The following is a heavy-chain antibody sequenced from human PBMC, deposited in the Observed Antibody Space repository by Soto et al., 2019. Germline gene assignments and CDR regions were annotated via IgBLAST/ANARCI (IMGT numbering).Heavy chain of an antibody. CDR1: GFTFSSYA. CDR2: ISYDGSNK. Sequence: QVQLVESGGGVVQPGRSLRLSCAASGFTFSSYAMHWVRQAPGKGLEWVAVISYDGSNKYYADSVKGRFTISRDNSKNTRYLQMNSLRAEDTAVYYCARSSGSYLVDYWGQGTLVTVSS. V-gene: IGHV3-30-3*01. J-gene: IGHJ4*02. D-gene: IGHD1-26*01. CDR3: ARSSGSYLVDY.